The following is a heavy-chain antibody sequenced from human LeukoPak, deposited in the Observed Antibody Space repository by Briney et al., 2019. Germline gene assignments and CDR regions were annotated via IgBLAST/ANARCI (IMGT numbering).Heavy chain of an antibody. CDR1: GASIRITNYY. CDR2: IYTSGST. D-gene: IGHD3-22*01. Sequence: SETLSLTCTVSGASIRITNYYWSRIRQPAGKGLEWIGRIYTSGSTNYNPSLKSRLTMSVDTSKNQFSLKLSSVTAADTAVYYCARENYENYFDYWGQGTLVTVSS. CDR3: ARENYENYFDY. V-gene: IGHV4-4*07. J-gene: IGHJ4*02.